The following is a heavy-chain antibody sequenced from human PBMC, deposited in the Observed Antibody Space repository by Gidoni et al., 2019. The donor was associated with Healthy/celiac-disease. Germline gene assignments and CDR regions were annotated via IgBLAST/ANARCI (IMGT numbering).Heavy chain of an antibody. J-gene: IGHJ4*02. Sequence: QVQLVESGGGVVQPGRSLRLSCAASGFTFSSYAMPWVRKAPGKGLGWVAFISYEGSNKYYADSVKGRFTISRDNSKSTLYLEMNSLRAEDTAVYYCASRQLWLLVDYWGQGTLVTVSS. CDR1: GFTFSSYA. CDR3: ASRQLWLLVDY. D-gene: IGHD5-18*01. V-gene: IGHV3-30-3*01. CDR2: ISYEGSNK.